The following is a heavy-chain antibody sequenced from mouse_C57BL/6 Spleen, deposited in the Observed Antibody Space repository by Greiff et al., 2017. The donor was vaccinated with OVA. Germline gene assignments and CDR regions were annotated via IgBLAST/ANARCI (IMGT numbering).Heavy chain of an antibody. Sequence: EVKLQESGPVLVKPGASVKMSCKASGYTFTDYYMNWVKQSHGKSLEWIGVINPYNGGTSYNQKFKGKATLTVDKSSSTAYMELNSLTSEDSAVYYCARSLYYGSSTYFDYWGQGTTLTVSS. V-gene: IGHV1-19*01. CDR3: ARSLYYGSSTYFDY. CDR2: INPYNGGT. CDR1: GYTFTDYY. J-gene: IGHJ2*01. D-gene: IGHD1-1*01.